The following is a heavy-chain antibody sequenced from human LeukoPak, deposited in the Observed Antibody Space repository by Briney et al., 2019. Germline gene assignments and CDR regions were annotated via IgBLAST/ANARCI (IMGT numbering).Heavy chain of an antibody. D-gene: IGHD5-18*01. CDR2: ISAYNGNT. J-gene: IGHJ3*02. CDR3: AREEDGYSYGYWDAFDI. Sequence: ASVKVSCKASGYTFTSYGISRVRQAPGQGLEWMGWISAYNGNTNYAQKLQGRVTMTTDTSTSTAYMELRSLRSDDTAVYYCAREEDGYSYGYWDAFDIWGQGTMVTVSS. V-gene: IGHV1-18*01. CDR1: GYTFTSYG.